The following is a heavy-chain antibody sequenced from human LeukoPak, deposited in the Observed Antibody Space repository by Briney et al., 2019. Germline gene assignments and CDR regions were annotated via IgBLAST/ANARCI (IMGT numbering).Heavy chain of an antibody. Sequence: GGSLRLSCATSGFTFSSYSMNWVRQAPGKGLEWVSYISSSGSTIYYADSVKGRFTISRDNAKNSLYLQMNSLRAEDTAVYYCARDDFWSGYYPGYFDYWGQGTLVTVSS. CDR2: ISSSGSTI. CDR1: GFTFSSYS. CDR3: ARDDFWSGYYPGYFDY. V-gene: IGHV3-48*04. J-gene: IGHJ4*02. D-gene: IGHD3-3*01.